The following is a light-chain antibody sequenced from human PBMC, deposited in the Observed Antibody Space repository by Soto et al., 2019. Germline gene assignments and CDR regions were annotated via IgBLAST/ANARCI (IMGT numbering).Light chain of an antibody. Sequence: EIVLTQSPGTLSLSPGERATLSCRASQSVSTSYLAWYQQKPGQAPRLLIYGSSSRATGIPDRFSGSGSGTDFTLTISRLEPEDFAVYYCQRYGSSPEWTFGHGTKVEIK. CDR1: QSVSTSY. CDR2: GSS. V-gene: IGKV3-20*01. J-gene: IGKJ1*01. CDR3: QRYGSSPEWT.